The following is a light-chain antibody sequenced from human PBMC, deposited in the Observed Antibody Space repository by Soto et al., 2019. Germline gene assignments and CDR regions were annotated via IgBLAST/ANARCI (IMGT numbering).Light chain of an antibody. Sequence: QSALTQPASVSGSPGQSITISCTGTSSDVGSYNLVSWYQQHPGKAPKLMIXXXXXXXXGXSNRXXXXXXXXXXXXXXXXLQAEDEADYYCCSYAGSSTVFGGGTKLTVL. CDR3: CSYAGSSTV. CDR1: SSDVGSYNL. V-gene: IGLV2-23*01. CDR2: XXX. J-gene: IGLJ2*01.